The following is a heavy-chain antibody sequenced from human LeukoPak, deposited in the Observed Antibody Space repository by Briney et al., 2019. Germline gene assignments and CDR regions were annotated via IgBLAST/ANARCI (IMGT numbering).Heavy chain of an antibody. D-gene: IGHD2-2*01. CDR1: GFTVSSNY. Sequence: GGSLRLSCAASGFTVSSNYMSWVRQAPGKGLEWVSVIYSGGSTYYSDSVKGRFTISRDNSKNTLYLQMNSLRAEDTAVYYCARHRGYCSSTSCYPYYFDYWGQGTLVTVSS. V-gene: IGHV3-66*04. J-gene: IGHJ4*02. CDR2: IYSGGST. CDR3: ARHRGYCSSTSCYPYYFDY.